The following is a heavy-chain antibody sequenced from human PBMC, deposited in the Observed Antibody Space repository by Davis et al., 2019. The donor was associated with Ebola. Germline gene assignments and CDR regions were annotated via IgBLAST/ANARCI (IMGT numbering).Heavy chain of an antibody. CDR2: IKQDGSEK. J-gene: IGHJ6*03. D-gene: IGHD1-26*01. Sequence: PGGSLRLSCAASGFTFSSYWMSWVRQAPGKGLEWVANIKQDGSEKYYVDSVKGRFTISRDNAKNSLYLQMNSLRAEDTAVYYCARATTELVYYYYYMDVWGKGATVTVSS. V-gene: IGHV3-7*03. CDR3: ARATTELVYYYYYMDV. CDR1: GFTFSSYW.